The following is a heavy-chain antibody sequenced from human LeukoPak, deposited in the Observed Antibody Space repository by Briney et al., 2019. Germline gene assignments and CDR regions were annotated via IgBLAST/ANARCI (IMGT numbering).Heavy chain of an antibody. D-gene: IGHD6-13*01. CDR2: IYPGESDT. CDR3: ARRAAGSWWFDP. Sequence: GESLKISCKGSGYTFTSYWIGWVRQMPGKGLEWMGIIYPGESDTRYSPSFQGQVAISADKSISTAYLQWNSLKASDTAIYYCARRAAGSWWFDPWGQGTLVTVSS. CDR1: GYTFTSYW. V-gene: IGHV5-51*01. J-gene: IGHJ5*02.